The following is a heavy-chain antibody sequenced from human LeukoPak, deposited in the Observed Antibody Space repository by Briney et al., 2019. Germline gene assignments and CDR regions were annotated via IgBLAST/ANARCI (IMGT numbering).Heavy chain of an antibody. CDR1: GGSFSGYY. J-gene: IGHJ3*02. CDR3: ARGRYNIYYYGSFINAFDI. Sequence: SETLSLTCAVYGGSFSGYYWSWIRQPPGKGLEWIGEINHSGSTNYNPSLKSRVTISVDTSKNQFSLKLSSVTAADTAVYYCARGRYNIYYYGSFINAFDIWGQGTMVTVSS. V-gene: IGHV4-34*01. CDR2: INHSGST. D-gene: IGHD3-10*01.